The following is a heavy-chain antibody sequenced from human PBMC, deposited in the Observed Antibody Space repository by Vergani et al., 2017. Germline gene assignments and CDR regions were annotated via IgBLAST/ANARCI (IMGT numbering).Heavy chain of an antibody. J-gene: IGHJ4*02. Sequence: QVQLQESGPGLVKPSETLSLTCTVSGGSVSSGSYYWSWIRQPPGKGLEWIGYIYYSGSTNYNPSLKSRVTISVDTSKNQFSLKLSSVTAADTAVYYCARLVGLGYYYFWGQGTLVTVSS. V-gene: IGHV4-61*01. CDR3: ARLVGLGYYYF. CDR2: IYYSGST. D-gene: IGHD3-22*01. CDR1: GGSVSSGSYY.